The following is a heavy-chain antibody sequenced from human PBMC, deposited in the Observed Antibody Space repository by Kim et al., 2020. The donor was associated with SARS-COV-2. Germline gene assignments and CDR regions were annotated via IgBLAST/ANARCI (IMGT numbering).Heavy chain of an antibody. D-gene: IGHD1-26*01. J-gene: IGHJ6*02. V-gene: IGHV1-69*13. CDR1: GGTFSSYA. CDR3: ATSAVANPFTWARSARGVLYYYYGMDV. Sequence: SVKVSCKASGGTFSSYAISWVRQAPGQGLEWMGGIIPIFGTANYAQKFQGRVTITADESTSTAYMELSSLRSEDTAVYYCATSAVANPFTWARSARGVLYYYYGMDVWGQGTTVTVSS. CDR2: IIPIFGTA.